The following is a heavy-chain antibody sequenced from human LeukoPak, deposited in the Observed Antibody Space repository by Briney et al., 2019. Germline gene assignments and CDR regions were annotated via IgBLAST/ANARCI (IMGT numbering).Heavy chain of an antibody. Sequence: ASVKVSCKASGYTFTSYYMHWVRQAPGQGLEWVGVINPSGGSTTYAQKFQGRVTMARDMSSSTVYMELSSLRSEDTAVYFCARSRLWSPRDAFDIWGQGTMVTVSS. CDR3: ARSRLWSPRDAFDI. D-gene: IGHD3-16*01. CDR1: GYTFTSYY. J-gene: IGHJ3*02. CDR2: INPSGGST. V-gene: IGHV1-46*01.